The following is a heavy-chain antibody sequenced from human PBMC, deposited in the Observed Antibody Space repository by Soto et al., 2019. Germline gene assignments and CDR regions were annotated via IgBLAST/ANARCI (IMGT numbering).Heavy chain of an antibody. Sequence: QVQLQESGPGLVKPSETLSLTCTVSGGSISSYYWSWIRQPPGKGLEWIGYIYYSGSTNYNPSLKSRVTISVDTSKNQFSLKLSSVTAADTAVYYCARGWIQLLIRSGFDYWGQGTLVTVSS. V-gene: IGHV4-59*01. CDR2: IYYSGST. CDR1: GGSISSYY. D-gene: IGHD5-18*01. J-gene: IGHJ4*02. CDR3: ARGWIQLLIRSGFDY.